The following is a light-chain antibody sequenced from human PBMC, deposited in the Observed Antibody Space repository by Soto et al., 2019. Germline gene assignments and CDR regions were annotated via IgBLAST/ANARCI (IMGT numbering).Light chain of an antibody. J-gene: IGLJ3*02. CDR2: ETK. V-gene: IGLV1-40*01. CDR3: GTWDSSLSAEV. CDR1: ASNFGAGYD. Sequence: QSVLTQPPSVSGAAGQRVTISCTGSASNFGAGYDVHWYQQIPGTAPKLLIFETKSRPSGVPDRFSASKSGTSATLGITGLQTGDEADYYCGTWDSSLSAEVFGGGTKLTVL.